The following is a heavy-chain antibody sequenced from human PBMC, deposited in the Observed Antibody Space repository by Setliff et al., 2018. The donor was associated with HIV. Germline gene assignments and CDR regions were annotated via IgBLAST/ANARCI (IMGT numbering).Heavy chain of an antibody. V-gene: IGHV4-28*01. CDR1: GYSISSSNW. CDR3: ASRIYYYDESRVLREEGFVP. J-gene: IGHJ5*02. D-gene: IGHD3-22*01. Sequence: SETLSLTCAVSGYSISSSNWWAWFRQPPGKGLEWIGYIYHNGNTNYNPSLRSRVTMSIDTSKNQFFLKPTSVTAADTAMYYCASRIYYYDESRVLREEGFVPWGQGTLVTVSS. CDR2: IYHNGNT.